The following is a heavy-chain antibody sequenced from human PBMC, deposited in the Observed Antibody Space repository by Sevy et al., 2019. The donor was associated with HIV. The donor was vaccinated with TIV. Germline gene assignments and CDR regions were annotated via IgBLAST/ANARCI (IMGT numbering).Heavy chain of an antibody. D-gene: IGHD6-19*01. J-gene: IGHJ4*02. V-gene: IGHV3-66*02. Sequence: GGSLRLSCAISGFTVNDKYIIWVRQAPGKGLEWVSVLLSSGSTYYADSAKGRFTISRDNSKNTVDLQMNSVRAEDTAVYYCVSTFLSYRSGWSYFDYWGQGTLVTVSS. CDR3: VSTFLSYRSGWSYFDY. CDR2: LLSSGST. CDR1: GFTVNDKY.